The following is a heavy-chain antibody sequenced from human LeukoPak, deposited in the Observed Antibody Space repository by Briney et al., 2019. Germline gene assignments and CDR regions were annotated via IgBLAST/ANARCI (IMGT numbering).Heavy chain of an antibody. CDR3: TFYYDRSDYYYAFDY. V-gene: IGHV3-73*01. Sequence: GGSLRLSCAASGFTFSGSAMHWVRQASGKGLEWLGRIRSKSNNYATAYAASVKGRFTISRDDSKNTAYLQMDSLRTEDTAVYYCTFYYDRSDYYYAFDYWGQGTLVTVSS. CDR1: GFTFSGSA. J-gene: IGHJ4*02. D-gene: IGHD3-22*01. CDR2: IRSKSNNYAT.